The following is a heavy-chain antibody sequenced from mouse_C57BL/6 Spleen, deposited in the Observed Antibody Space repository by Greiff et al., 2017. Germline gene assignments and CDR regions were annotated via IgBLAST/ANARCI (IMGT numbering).Heavy chain of an antibody. CDR3: ARGRVITTDY. CDR2: IDPSDSET. Sequence: QVQLQQPGAELVRPGSSVKLSCKASGYTFTSYWMHWVKQRPIQGLEWIGNIDPSDSETHYNQKFKDKATLTVDKSSSTAYMQLSSLTSEDSAVYYCARGRVITTDYWGQGTTLTVSS. V-gene: IGHV1-52*01. J-gene: IGHJ2*01. CDR1: GYTFTSYW. D-gene: IGHD1-1*01.